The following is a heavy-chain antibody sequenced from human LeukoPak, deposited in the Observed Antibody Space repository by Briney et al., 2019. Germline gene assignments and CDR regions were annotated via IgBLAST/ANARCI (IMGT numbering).Heavy chain of an antibody. D-gene: IGHD2-2*02. Sequence: ASETLSLTCAVSGGSISSGGYSWSWIRQPPGKGLEWIGYIYHSGSTYYNPSLKSRVTISVDRSKNQFSLKLSSVTAADTAVYYCASAPGVRYCSSTSCYRAYYYYYGMDVWGQGTTVTVSS. J-gene: IGHJ6*02. CDR2: IYHSGST. CDR1: GGSISSGGYS. CDR3: ASAPGVRYCSSTSCYRAYYYYYGMDV. V-gene: IGHV4-30-2*01.